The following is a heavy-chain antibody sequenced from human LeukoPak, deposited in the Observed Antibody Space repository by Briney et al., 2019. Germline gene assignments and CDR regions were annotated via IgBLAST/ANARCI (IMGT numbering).Heavy chain of an antibody. CDR2: VYYSGST. D-gene: IGHD1-14*01. CDR1: GGSISSSSYY. Sequence: SETLSLTCTVSGGSISSSSYYWGWIRQPPGKGVVWIGSVYYSGSTYYNPALKSRVTISVDTSKHQFSLKLSPVTAADTAVYYCATSGDFNWFDPWGQGTLVTVSS. J-gene: IGHJ5*02. V-gene: IGHV4-39*01. CDR3: ATSGDFNWFDP.